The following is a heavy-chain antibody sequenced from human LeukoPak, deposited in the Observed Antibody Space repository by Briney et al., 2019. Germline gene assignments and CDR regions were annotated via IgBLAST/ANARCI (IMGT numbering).Heavy chain of an antibody. Sequence: SETLSLTCTVSGASITNYYWNWIRQPAGKGLEWIGRIYTSGGTNYNPSLKTRVAMSVDTSKNHFSLKLNSVTAVDTAVYYCATDGDYYDSGTYSGHWGQGTLVTVSS. CDR2: IYTSGGT. CDR3: ATDGDYYDSGTYSGH. D-gene: IGHD3-10*01. J-gene: IGHJ4*02. V-gene: IGHV4-4*07. CDR1: GASITNYY.